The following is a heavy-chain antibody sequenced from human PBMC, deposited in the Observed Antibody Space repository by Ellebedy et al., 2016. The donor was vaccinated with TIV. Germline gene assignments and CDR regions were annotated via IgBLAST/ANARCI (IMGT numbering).Heavy chain of an antibody. J-gene: IGHJ4*02. CDR2: IYYSGST. CDR1: GGSISSGDYY. D-gene: IGHD1-26*01. CDR3: ASEPSGSYLDY. Sequence: SETLSLTCTVSGGSISSGDYYWSWIRQPPGKGLEWIGSIYYSGSTYYNPSLKSRVTISVDTSKNQFSLKLSSVTAADTAVYYCASEPSGSYLDYWGQGTLVTVSS. V-gene: IGHV4-39*01.